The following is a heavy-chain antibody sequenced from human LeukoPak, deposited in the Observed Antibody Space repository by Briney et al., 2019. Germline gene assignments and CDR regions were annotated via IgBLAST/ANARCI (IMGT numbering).Heavy chain of an antibody. CDR2: ISGSGGST. J-gene: IGHJ4*02. D-gene: IGHD6-19*01. CDR3: AKDRGSGWGIDY. CDR1: GFTFSSYA. V-gene: IGHV3-23*01. Sequence: GGSLGLSCAAPGFTFSSYAMSWVRQAPGKGLEWVSTISGSGGSTNYADSAKGRFTISRDNSKNTLHLQMNSLRAEDTAVYHCAKDRGSGWGIDYWGQGTLVTVSS.